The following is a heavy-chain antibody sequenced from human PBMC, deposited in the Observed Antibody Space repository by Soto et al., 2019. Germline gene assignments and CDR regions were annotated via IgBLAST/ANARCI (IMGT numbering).Heavy chain of an antibody. Sequence: KPSETLSLTCTVSGGSMRNYFWTWIRQPPGKGLEWIGYIHYSGTTSFFPSYNPSLRSRVTISGDTSKNQFSLKLLSVTTADTAVYFCAAGEASSRNLAPYFLDFWGQGTLVT. D-gene: IGHD6-13*01. CDR2: IHYSGTT. CDR1: GGSMRNYF. V-gene: IGHV4-59*01. CDR3: AAGEASSRNLAPYFLDF. J-gene: IGHJ4*02.